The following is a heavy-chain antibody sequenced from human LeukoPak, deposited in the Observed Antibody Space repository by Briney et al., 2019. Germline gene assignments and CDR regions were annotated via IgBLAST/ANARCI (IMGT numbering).Heavy chain of an antibody. Sequence: SETLSLTCTISGGSISSISYYWGWIRQPPGKGLEWIGSIYYTGSTYYNPSLKSRVTISVDTSKNQFSLKLSSVTAADTAVYYCARGYVAARFYPWGQGTLVTVSS. CDR3: ARGYVAARFYP. V-gene: IGHV4-39*07. CDR2: IYYTGST. CDR1: GGSISSISYY. D-gene: IGHD6-6*01. J-gene: IGHJ5*02.